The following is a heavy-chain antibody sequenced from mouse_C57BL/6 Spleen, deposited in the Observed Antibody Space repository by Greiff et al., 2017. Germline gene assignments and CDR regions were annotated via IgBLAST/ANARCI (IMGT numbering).Heavy chain of an antibody. CDR1: GYAFSSYW. CDR3: TNYYDYEGYYAMDY. Sequence: VQLQESGAELVKPGASVKISCKASGYAFSSYWMNWVKQRPGKGLEWIGQIYPGDGDTNYNGKFKGKATLTADKSSSTAYMQLSSLTSEDSAVYFCTNYYDYEGYYAMDYWGQGTSVTVSS. D-gene: IGHD2-4*01. V-gene: IGHV1-80*01. J-gene: IGHJ4*01. CDR2: IYPGDGDT.